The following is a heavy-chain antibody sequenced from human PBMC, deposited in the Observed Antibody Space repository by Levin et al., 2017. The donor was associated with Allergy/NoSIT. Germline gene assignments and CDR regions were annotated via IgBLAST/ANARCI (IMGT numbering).Heavy chain of an antibody. J-gene: IGHJ4*02. Sequence: LSLTCAASGFPFSRLAMSWVRPAPGKGLEWVSTISASGTYYADSVKGRFTISRDNSENTLSLQLNSLRAEDTAVYYCAKDHDSYGYPTFDYWGQGTLVTVSS. CDR3: AKDHDSYGYPTFDY. CDR2: ISASGT. D-gene: IGHD3-22*01. CDR1: GFPFSRLA. V-gene: IGHV3-23*01.